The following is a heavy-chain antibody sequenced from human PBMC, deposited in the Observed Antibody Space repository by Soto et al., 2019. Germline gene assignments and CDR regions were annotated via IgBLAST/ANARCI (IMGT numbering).Heavy chain of an antibody. CDR1: GFTFSSYG. Sequence: QVQLVESGGGVVQPGRSLRLSCAASGFTFSSYGMHWVRQAPGKGLEWVAVISYDGSNKYYADSVKGRFTISRDNSKNTLYLQMNSLRAEDTAVYYCAKGLGPRGDIFGVVIYLMDVWGQGTTVTVSS. CDR2: ISYDGSNK. J-gene: IGHJ6*02. V-gene: IGHV3-30*18. D-gene: IGHD3-3*01. CDR3: AKGLGPRGDIFGVVIYLMDV.